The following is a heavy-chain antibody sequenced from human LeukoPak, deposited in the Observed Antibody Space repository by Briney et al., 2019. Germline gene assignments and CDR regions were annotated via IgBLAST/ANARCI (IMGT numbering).Heavy chain of an antibody. CDR2: IWYDGSNK. CDR3: ASIIAAAGIDY. D-gene: IGHD6-13*01. CDR1: GFTFSSYG. Sequence: GRSLRLSCAASGFTFSSYGMHWVRQAPGKGLEWVAVIWYDGSNKYYADSVKGRFTISRDNSKNSLYLQMNSLRAEDTAVYYCASIIAAAGIDYWGQGTLVTVSS. J-gene: IGHJ4*02. V-gene: IGHV3-33*01.